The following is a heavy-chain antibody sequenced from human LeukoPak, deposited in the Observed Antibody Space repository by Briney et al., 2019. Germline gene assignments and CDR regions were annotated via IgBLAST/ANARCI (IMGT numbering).Heavy chain of an antibody. CDR3: ARAVTTIAPNWFDP. CDR1: GYTFTGYY. CDR2: MNPNSGNT. V-gene: IGHV1-8*02. Sequence: ASVKVSCKASGYTFTGYYMHWVRQATGQGLEWMGWMNPNSGNTGYAQKFQGRVTMTRNTSISTAYMELSSLRSEDTAVYYCARAVTTIAPNWFDPWGQGTLVTVSS. J-gene: IGHJ5*02. D-gene: IGHD4-11*01.